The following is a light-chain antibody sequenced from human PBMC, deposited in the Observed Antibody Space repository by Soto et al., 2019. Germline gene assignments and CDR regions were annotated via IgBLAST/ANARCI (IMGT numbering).Light chain of an antibody. CDR2: GAS. J-gene: IGKJ3*01. V-gene: IGKV1-27*01. CDR3: QQLNSYPLT. CDR1: QGINNF. Sequence: DIQMTQSPSSLSASVGDRVTITCRASQGINNFLAWYQQRPGKAPKLLIFGASTLQSGVPSRFSGSGYGTDFTLTISSLQPDDFATYYCQQLNSYPLTFGPGTKVDI.